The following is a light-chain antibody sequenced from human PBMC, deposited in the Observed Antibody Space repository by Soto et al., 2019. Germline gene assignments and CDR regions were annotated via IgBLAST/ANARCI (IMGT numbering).Light chain of an antibody. J-gene: IGLJ1*01. Sequence: QTVVTQEPSFSVSPGGTVTLTCGLSSDSVSASHFPSWYQQTPGQAPRTLIYNTNTRSSGVPDRFSGSILGNRAALTITGAQADDESDYYCQSYDIILHNYVFGTGTKLTVL. CDR2: NTN. CDR1: SDSVSASHF. CDR3: QSYDIILHNYV. V-gene: IGLV8-61*01.